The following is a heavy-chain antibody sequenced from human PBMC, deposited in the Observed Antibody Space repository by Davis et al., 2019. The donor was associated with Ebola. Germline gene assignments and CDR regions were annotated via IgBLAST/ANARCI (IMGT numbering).Heavy chain of an antibody. CDR3: ARGGMGSHDTYYGLDV. V-gene: IGHV1-8*01. Sequence: ASVQVSCKATGYTFPSYDVNWVRQATGQGLEWMGWINPYSANTGYAQNFRGRVTMTRNTSISTAFLEVSSLRSEDTAVYFWARGGMGSHDTYYGLDVWGQGTTVTVSS. CDR2: INPYSANT. J-gene: IGHJ6*02. CDR1: GYTFPSYD. D-gene: IGHD3-10*01.